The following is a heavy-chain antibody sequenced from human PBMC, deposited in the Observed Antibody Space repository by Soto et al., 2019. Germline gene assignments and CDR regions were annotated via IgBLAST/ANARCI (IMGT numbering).Heavy chain of an antibody. Sequence: PSETLSLTCTVSGGSIRSNSYYWLWIRQPPGKVLEWMGSLYYDGSIHYNPSLKSRVTISGDTSKIQFSLKMSSVTAADTAVYYCARNYYDGSGYYLWGQGTMVT. CDR2: LYYDGSI. J-gene: IGHJ3*01. CDR1: GGSIRSNSYY. V-gene: IGHV4-39*01. CDR3: ARNYYDGSGYYL. D-gene: IGHD3-22*01.